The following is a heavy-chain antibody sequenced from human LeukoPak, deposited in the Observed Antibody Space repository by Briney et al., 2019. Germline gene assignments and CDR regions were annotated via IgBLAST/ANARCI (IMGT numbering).Heavy chain of an antibody. J-gene: IGHJ4*02. CDR3: ARASIAAAGPIFDY. V-gene: IGHV4-31*03. CDR2: IYYSGST. CDR1: GGSISSGGYY. D-gene: IGHD6-13*01. Sequence: SETLSLTCTVSGGSISSGGYYWSWIRQHPGKGLEWIGYIYYSGSTYYNPSLKSRVTISVDTSKNQFSLKLSSVTAADTAVYYCARASIAAAGPIFDYWGQGTLVTVSS.